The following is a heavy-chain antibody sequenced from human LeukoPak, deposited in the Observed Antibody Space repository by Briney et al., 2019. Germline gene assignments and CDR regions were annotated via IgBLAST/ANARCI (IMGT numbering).Heavy chain of an antibody. V-gene: IGHV4-30-2*01. CDR1: GGSISRGGYY. J-gene: IGHJ6*03. D-gene: IGHD4-11*01. CDR2: IYHSGST. Sequence: SQTLSLTCTVSGGSISRGGYYWSWIRQPPGKGLEWIGYIYHSGSTYYNPSLKSRVTISVGRSKNQFSLKLSSVTAADTAVYYCARASVTYYYYYYMDVWGKGTTVTVSS. CDR3: ARASVTYYYYYYMDV.